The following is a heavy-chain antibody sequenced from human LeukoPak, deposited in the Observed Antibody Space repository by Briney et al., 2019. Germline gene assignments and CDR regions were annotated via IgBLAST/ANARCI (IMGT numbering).Heavy chain of an antibody. Sequence: GGSLRLSCAASGFIFSNYAMYWVRQAPGKGLEWVSAISGRSNNTHYADSVKGRFTISRDSSKNTLYLQMNSLRADDTAVYYCAKWGDYDVLTGYYVSDFWGQGTLVTVSS. V-gene: IGHV3-23*01. D-gene: IGHD3-9*01. CDR2: ISGRSNNT. CDR1: GFIFSNYA. CDR3: AKWGDYDVLTGYYVSDF. J-gene: IGHJ4*02.